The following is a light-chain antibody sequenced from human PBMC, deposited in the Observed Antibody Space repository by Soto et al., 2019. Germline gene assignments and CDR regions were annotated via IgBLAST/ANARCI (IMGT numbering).Light chain of an antibody. CDR2: EVN. V-gene: IGLV2-14*01. CDR3: SSYTSSSTVV. J-gene: IGLJ1*01. CDR1: SSDIGSYNY. Sequence: QSALTQPASVSGSPGQSIAISCTGTSSDIGSYNYVSWYQQHPGKAPKLMIFEVNNRPSGVSDRFSGSKSGNTASLTISGLQGEDEADYYCSSYTSSSTVVFGTGTKLTVL.